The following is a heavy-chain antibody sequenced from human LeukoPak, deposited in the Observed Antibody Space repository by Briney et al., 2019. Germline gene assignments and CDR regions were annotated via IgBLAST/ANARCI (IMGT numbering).Heavy chain of an antibody. D-gene: IGHD6-19*01. V-gene: IGHV3-30*02. CDR2: IRYDGDTK. Sequence: GGSLRLSCAASGFTFSTYGMHWVRQAPGKGLEWVAFIRYDGDTKYYADSVEGRFTISRDNSKNTLFLQMNSLRPEDTAVYYCAKRTSGWSGLDYWGQGTLVTVSS. J-gene: IGHJ4*02. CDR3: AKRTSGWSGLDY. CDR1: GFTFSTYG.